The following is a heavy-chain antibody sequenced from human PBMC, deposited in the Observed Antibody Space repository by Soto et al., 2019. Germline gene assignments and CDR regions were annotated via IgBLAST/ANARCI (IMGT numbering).Heavy chain of an antibody. CDR3: ARGDNCFDP. Sequence: QVQLVQSGDEVKKPGASVKVSCKASGYTFTSYGINWVRQAPGQWLEWMGWISAYNANTHYAQKLQGIVTMTTATVTGTAYMELRSLRSDDTAVYYCARGDNCFDPWGQGTLFPVSS. J-gene: IGHJ5*02. V-gene: IGHV1-18*01. CDR1: GYTFTSYG. CDR2: ISAYNANT.